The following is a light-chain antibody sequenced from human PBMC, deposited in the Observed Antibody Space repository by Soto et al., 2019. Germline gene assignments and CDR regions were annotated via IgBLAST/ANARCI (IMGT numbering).Light chain of an antibody. CDR2: TAG. J-gene: IGLJ2*01. V-gene: IGLV1-47*02. Sequence: QSVLTQPLSASASPGQRVTISCSGGSSNIGSNTVAWYQHLPGTAPPRLIFTAGQQPSGVPCRFSVSNYGATASLAISGLRSEDEADYYCAAWYDSLSGLVFGGGTKVTVL. CDR3: AAWYDSLSGLV. CDR1: SSNIGSNT.